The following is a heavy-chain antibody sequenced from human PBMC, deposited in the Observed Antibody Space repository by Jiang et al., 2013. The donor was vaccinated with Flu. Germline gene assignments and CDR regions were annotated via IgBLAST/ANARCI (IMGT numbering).Heavy chain of an antibody. D-gene: IGHD3-22*01. CDR2: ISSSSSYI. CDR3: ARDRPRGGYYYNDAFDI. J-gene: IGHJ3*02. Sequence: VQLLESGGGLVKPGGSLRLSCAASGFTFSSYSMNWVRQAPGKGLEWVSSISSSSSYIYYADSVKGRFTISRDNAKNSLYLQMNSLRAEDTAVYYCARDRPRGGYYYNDAFDIWGQGTMVTVSS. CDR1: GFTFSSYS. V-gene: IGHV3-21*01.